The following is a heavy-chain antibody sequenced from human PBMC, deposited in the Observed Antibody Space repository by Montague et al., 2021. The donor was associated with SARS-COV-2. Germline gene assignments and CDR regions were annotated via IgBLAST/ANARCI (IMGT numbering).Heavy chain of an antibody. CDR1: GGPISSSSYY. V-gene: IGHV4-39*01. D-gene: IGHD6-19*01. CDR2: IYYRGST. Sequence: SETLSLTCTVSGGPISSSSYYWAWIRQPPGKGLEWIGSIYYRGSTYYNPSLKSRAFISVDTSKNQLSLTLTSVTAADTAVYYCATQEDPSGWIPGPFDFWGQGTLLSVSS. CDR3: ATQEDPSGWIPGPFDF. J-gene: IGHJ4*02.